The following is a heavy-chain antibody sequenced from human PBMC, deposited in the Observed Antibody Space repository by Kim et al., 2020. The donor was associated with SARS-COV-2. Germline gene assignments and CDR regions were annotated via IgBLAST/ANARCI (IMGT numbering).Heavy chain of an antibody. J-gene: IGHJ6*02. CDR2: IDHTGAT. CDR1: VGSFSGYH. CDR3: ARGWAGVVPSPILGIGPHYDYYAIDV. V-gene: IGHV4-34*04. Sequence: SETLSLTCAVYVGSFSGYHWSWIRQPPGKGLEWIGEIDHTGATRHNPSLKSRAAISVDRSKNQSSLQLKSVSAAETAAYFCARGWAGVVPSPILGIGPHYDYYAIDVWGQRTTVIFS. D-gene: IGHD3-3*01.